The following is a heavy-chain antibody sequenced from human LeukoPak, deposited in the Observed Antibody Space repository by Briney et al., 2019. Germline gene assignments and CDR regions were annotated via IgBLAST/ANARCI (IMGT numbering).Heavy chain of an antibody. V-gene: IGHV3-7*01. CDR3: AREYSGYVP. CDR2: IKQDGSEK. D-gene: IGHD5-12*01. CDR1: GFTLSSYW. Sequence: GGSLRLSCAVSGFTLSSYWMSWVRQAPGKGLEWVANIKQDGSEKYYVDSVKGRFTISRDNAKNSLYLQMNSLRAEDTAVYYCAREYSGYVPWGQGTLVTVSS. J-gene: IGHJ5*02.